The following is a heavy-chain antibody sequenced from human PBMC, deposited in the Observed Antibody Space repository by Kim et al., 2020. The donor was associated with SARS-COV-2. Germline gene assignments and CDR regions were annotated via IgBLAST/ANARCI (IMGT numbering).Heavy chain of an antibody. CDR3: VKQAFGVPAV. D-gene: IGHD2-8*01. CDR2: ITKIGGT. CDR1: GDSISDKE. V-gene: IGHV4-4*07. J-gene: IGHJ4*02. Sequence: SETLSLTCSVSGDSISDKEWSWIRQPAGKGLEWIGRITKIGGTAYNPSLQSRVTMSVDMSKTQFFLRLSFVTAADTAVYYCVKQAFGVPAVWGQGILVTFSS.